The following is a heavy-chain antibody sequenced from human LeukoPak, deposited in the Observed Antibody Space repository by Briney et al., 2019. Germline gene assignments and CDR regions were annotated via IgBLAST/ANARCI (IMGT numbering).Heavy chain of an antibody. CDR3: AREMLAAVAAQS. D-gene: IGHD6-19*01. CDR2: INPNSGGT. J-gene: IGHJ5*02. CDR1: GYTFTGYY. V-gene: IGHV1-2*02. Sequence: ASVKVSCKASGYTFTGYYMHWVRQAPGQGLEWMGWINPNSGGTNYAQKLQGRVTMTTDTSTSTAYMELRSLRSDDTAVYYCAREMLAAVAAQSWGQGTLVTVSS.